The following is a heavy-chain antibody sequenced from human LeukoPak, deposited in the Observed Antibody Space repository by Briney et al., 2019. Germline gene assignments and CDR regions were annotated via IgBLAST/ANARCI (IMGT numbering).Heavy chain of an antibody. CDR1: GTSISSATYS. D-gene: IGHD3-10*01. J-gene: IGHJ4*02. V-gene: IGHV4-30-2*01. CDR3: CGDYGSGSYRFDY. Sequence: PSETLSLTCAVSGTSISSATYSWSWIRQPPGRGLEWIGYIYHTGSTTYNPSLKSPVTISLDRSKNQFSLTVNSVTAADTAVYYCCGDYGSGSYRFDYWGPGTLVTVSS. CDR2: IYHTGST.